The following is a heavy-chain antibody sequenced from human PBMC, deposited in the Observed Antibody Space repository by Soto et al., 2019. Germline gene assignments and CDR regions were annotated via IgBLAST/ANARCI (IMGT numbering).Heavy chain of an antibody. CDR3: AKVRYSSPMGYYYGIDV. J-gene: IGHJ6*02. CDR1: GGTFSKFI. Sequence: SVKVSCKASGGTFSKFIVTWVRQAPGLGLEWVGGIIPIFGTANYAQKFQGRVTITADESTSTSYMEVNNLRSEDTAVYYCAKVRYSSPMGYYYGIDVWGQGTTVTVSS. CDR2: IIPIFGTA. D-gene: IGHD6-19*01. V-gene: IGHV1-69*13.